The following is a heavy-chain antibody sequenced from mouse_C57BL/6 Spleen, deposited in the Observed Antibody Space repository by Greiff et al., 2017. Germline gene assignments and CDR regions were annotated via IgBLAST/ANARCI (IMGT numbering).Heavy chain of an antibody. Sequence: DVQLVESGGGLVKPGGSLKLSCAASGFTFSDYGMHWVRQAPEKGLEWVAYISSGSSTIYYADTVKGRFTISRDNAKNTLFLQMTSLGSEDTAMYYCARPGGAYYFDYWGQGTTLTVSS. V-gene: IGHV5-17*01. CDR2: ISSGSSTI. CDR3: ARPGGAYYFDY. D-gene: IGHD1-1*02. CDR1: GFTFSDYG. J-gene: IGHJ2*01.